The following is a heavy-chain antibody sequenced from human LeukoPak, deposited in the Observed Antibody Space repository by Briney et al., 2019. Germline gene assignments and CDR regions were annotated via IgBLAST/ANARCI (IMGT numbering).Heavy chain of an antibody. CDR2: IYYSGST. CDR3: ASLQNGGYSNYAIGY. D-gene: IGHD4-11*01. J-gene: IGHJ4*02. V-gene: IGHV4-30-4*08. Sequence: TSETLSLTCTVSGGSINSGDYYWSWIRQPPGKGLEWIGYIYYSGSTYYNPSLKSRVTISVDTSKNQFSLKLSSVTAADTAVYYCASLQNGGYSNYAIGYWGQGTLVTVSS. CDR1: GGSINSGDYY.